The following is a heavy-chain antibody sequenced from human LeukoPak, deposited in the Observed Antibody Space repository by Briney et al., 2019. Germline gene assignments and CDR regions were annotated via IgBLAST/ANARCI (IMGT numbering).Heavy chain of an antibody. D-gene: IGHD1-1*01. V-gene: IGHV1-2*02. J-gene: IGHJ4*01. Sequence: ASVKVSCKPSGYTFTDYSMHWVRQAPGQGLEWMGWINPNSGGTTCAQKFQGRVTMTSDTSISTAYMELSSLSSDDTAVYYCARESRTTGTTSTDWGQGTLVTVSS. CDR2: INPNSGGT. CDR1: GYTFTDYS. CDR3: ARESRTTGTTSTD.